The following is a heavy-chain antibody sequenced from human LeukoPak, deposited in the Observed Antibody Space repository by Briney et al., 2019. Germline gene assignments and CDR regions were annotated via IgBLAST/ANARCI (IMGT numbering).Heavy chain of an antibody. CDR2: FDPEDGET. J-gene: IGHJ4*02. V-gene: IGHV1-24*01. CDR1: GYTLTELS. Sequence: ASVKVSCKVSGYTLTELSMHWVRQAPGKGLEWMGGFDPEDGETIYAQKFQGRVTVTEDTSTDTAYMELSSLRSEDTAVYYCATFSLGYSYGKGYWGQGTLVTVSS. D-gene: IGHD5-18*01. CDR3: ATFSLGYSYGKGY.